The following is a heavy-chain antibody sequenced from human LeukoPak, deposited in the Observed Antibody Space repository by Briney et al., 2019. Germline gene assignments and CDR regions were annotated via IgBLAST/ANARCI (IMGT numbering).Heavy chain of an antibody. J-gene: IGHJ4*02. CDR2: MYYTGSS. V-gene: IGHV4-59*01. CDR1: GGSISGYY. CDR3: ARDREVYCSGGSCQNFDY. D-gene: IGHD2-15*01. Sequence: PSETLSLTCTVSGGSISGYYWNWIRQPPGKGLEWIGYMYYTGSSSYNPSLKSRVTISLDTSKNHVSLRLDSMTAADTAVYYCARDREVYCSGGSCQNFDYWGQGTLVTVSS.